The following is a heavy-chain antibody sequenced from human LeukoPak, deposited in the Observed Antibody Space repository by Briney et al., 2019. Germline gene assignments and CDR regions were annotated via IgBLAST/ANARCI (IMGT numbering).Heavy chain of an antibody. CDR1: GYSISSGYY. V-gene: IGHV4-38-2*01. J-gene: IGHJ5*02. CDR2: IYHSGST. D-gene: IGHD6-13*01. CDR3: ARTIAAANWFDP. Sequence: SETLSLTCAVSGYSISSGYYWGWIRQPPGKGLEWIGSIYHSGSTYYNPSHKSRVTISVDTSKNQFSLKLSSVTAADTAVYYCARTIAAANWFDPWGQGTLVTVSS.